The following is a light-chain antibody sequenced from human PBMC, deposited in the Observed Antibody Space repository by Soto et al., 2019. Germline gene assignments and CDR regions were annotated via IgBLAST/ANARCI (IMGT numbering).Light chain of an antibody. J-gene: IGKJ2*01. V-gene: IGKV3-20*01. CDR2: AAS. Sequence: EIVLTQSPGTLSLSPGERATLSCRATQSVGSSYLAWYQQKPGQAPRLLIYAASSRASGIPDRFSGSGSGTDFTLTISRLEPEDFAVYYCQQYGSLPYTFGQGTKLEIK. CDR3: QQYGSLPYT. CDR1: QSVGSSY.